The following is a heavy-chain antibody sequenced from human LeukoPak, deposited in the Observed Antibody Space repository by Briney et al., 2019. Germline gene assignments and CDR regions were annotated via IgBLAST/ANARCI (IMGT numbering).Heavy chain of an antibody. CDR2: IYYSGST. CDR1: GGSISSGDYY. J-gene: IGHJ3*02. Sequence: SETLSLTCTVSGGSISSGDYYWSWIRQPPGKGLEWIGYIYYSGSTYYNPSLKSRVIISVDTSKNQFSLKLSSVTAADTAVYYCARDTLSYDFWSAPDAFDIWGQGTMVTVSS. D-gene: IGHD3-3*01. CDR3: ARDTLSYDFWSAPDAFDI. V-gene: IGHV4-30-4*01.